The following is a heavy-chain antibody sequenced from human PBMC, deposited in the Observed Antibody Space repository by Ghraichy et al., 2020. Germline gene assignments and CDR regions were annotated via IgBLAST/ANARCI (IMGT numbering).Heavy chain of an antibody. Sequence: GGSLRLSCVASGFTFNSYWMHWVRQAPGKGLVWVSRIDSDGRRVTYADSVKGRFTISRDNAKNTLYLQMHSLRAEDRALYYCVRESSNNWSPDHAFDIWGQGTMVTVSP. V-gene: IGHV3-74*01. CDR1: GFTFNSYW. CDR3: VRESSNNWSPDHAFDI. D-gene: IGHD4-11*01. CDR2: IDSDGRRV. J-gene: IGHJ3*02.